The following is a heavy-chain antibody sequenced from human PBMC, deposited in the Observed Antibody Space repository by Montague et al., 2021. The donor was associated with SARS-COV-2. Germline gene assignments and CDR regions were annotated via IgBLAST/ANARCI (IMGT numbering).Heavy chain of an antibody. CDR2: RYQNGAT. D-gene: IGHD3-9*01. CDR3: ARSSVGIFDLSYFDS. Sequence: SETLSLTCSVSGFSISSGYYCGWILPTPGKVLEWIGSRYQNGATXYSPSLKRPITILLDTSKNQFSLRLTSVTAADTAVYYCARSSVGIFDLSYFDSWGQGSLVIVSS. V-gene: IGHV4-38-2*02. J-gene: IGHJ4*02. CDR1: GFSISSGYY.